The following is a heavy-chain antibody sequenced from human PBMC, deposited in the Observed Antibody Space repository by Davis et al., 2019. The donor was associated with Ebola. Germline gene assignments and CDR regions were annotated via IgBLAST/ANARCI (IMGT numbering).Heavy chain of an antibody. V-gene: IGHV4-4*07. CDR1: GGSISSYY. J-gene: IGHJ4*02. CDR3: ATLPGLGYTSGWSFDY. D-gene: IGHD6-19*01. Sequence: PGGSLRLSCTVSGGSISSYYWSWIRQSAGKGLEWIGRIYSSGSTNYNPSLKSRVTMSVATSKNQFSLKLSSVTAADTAVYYCATLPGLGYTSGWSFDYWGRGTLVTVSS. CDR2: IYSSGST.